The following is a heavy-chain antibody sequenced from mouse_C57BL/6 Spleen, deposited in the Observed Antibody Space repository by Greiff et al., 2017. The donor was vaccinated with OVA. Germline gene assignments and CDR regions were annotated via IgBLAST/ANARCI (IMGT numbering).Heavy chain of an antibody. V-gene: IGHV5-6*01. J-gene: IGHJ1*03. CDR3: ARSGAQFITTVVADFDV. CDR1: GFTFSSYG. D-gene: IGHD1-1*01. Sequence: EVMLVESGGDLVKPGGSLKLSCAASGFTFSSYGMSWVRQTPDKRLEWVATISSGGSYTYYPDSVKGRFTISRDNAKNTLYLQMSSLKSEDTAMYYCARSGAQFITTVVADFDVWGTGTTVTVSS. CDR2: ISSGGSYT.